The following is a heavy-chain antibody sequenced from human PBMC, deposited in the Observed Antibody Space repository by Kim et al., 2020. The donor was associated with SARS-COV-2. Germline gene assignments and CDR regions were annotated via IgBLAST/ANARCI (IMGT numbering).Heavy chain of an antibody. CDR1: GFTFSSYA. CDR3: AKVGGYCSSTSCPIDY. CDR2: ISGSGGST. Sequence: GGSLRLSCAASGFTFSSYAMSWVRQAPGKGLEWVSAISGSGGSTYYADSVKGRFTISRDNSKNTLYLQMNSLRAEDTAVYYCAKVGGYCSSTSCPIDYWGQGTLVTVSS. V-gene: IGHV3-23*01. D-gene: IGHD2-2*01. J-gene: IGHJ4*02.